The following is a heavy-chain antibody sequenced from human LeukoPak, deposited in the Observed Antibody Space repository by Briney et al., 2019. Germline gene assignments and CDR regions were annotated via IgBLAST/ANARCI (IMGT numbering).Heavy chain of an antibody. J-gene: IGHJ4*02. CDR1: GFTFSSYG. Sequence: GGSLRLSCAASGFTFSSYGMHWVRQAPGKGLEWVAFIWYDGSYKNYVDSVKGRFTISRDNSKNTLYLQMNSLRDEDTAVYYCARGAPLEYCGGDCSRLLDYWGQGTLVTVSS. D-gene: IGHD2-21*02. CDR3: ARGAPLEYCGGDCSRLLDY. V-gene: IGHV3-33*01. CDR2: IWYDGSYK.